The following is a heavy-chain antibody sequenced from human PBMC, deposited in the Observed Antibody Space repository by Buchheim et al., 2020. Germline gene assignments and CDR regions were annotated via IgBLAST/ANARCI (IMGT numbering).Heavy chain of an antibody. Sequence: QVQLVESGGGVVQPGRSLRLSCAASGFTFSSYGMHWVRQAPGKGLEWVAVISYDGSNKYYADSVKGRFTISRDNSKNTLYLQMNSLRAEDTAVYYCAKAEGATRYSPFKGDYYYYGMDVWGQGTT. V-gene: IGHV3-30*18. D-gene: IGHD5-18*01. CDR3: AKAEGATRYSPFKGDYYYYGMDV. CDR2: ISYDGSNK. CDR1: GFTFSSYG. J-gene: IGHJ6*02.